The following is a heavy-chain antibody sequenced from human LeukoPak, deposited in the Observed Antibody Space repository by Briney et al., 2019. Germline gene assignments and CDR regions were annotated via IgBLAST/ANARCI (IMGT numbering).Heavy chain of an antibody. CDR3: ARDLNSFWGSSSSDWRFDP. J-gene: IGHJ5*02. V-gene: IGHV1-46*01. Sequence: ASVKVSCKASGYTFTSYSMHWVRQAPGQGLEWMGMINPSGTSTTYAQRFQGRVTVTRDMSTSTVYMELSSLRSGDTAVYYCARDLNSFWGSSSSDWRFDPWGQGTLVTVSS. CDR2: INPSGTST. D-gene: IGHD6-6*01. CDR1: GYTFTSYS.